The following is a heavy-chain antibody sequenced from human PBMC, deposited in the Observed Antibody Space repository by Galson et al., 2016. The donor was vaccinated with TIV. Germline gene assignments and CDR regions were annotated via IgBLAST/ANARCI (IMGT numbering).Heavy chain of an antibody. Sequence: SVKVSCKASGYIFRTYVMHWVRQAPGQGLEWMGWINAGNGNTKYSQKFQDRVTITRVTSASTAYMELSSLSSDNTAVYYCARGGGGTDFWSNYYPGEMDVWGQGTTVTVSS. D-gene: IGHD3-3*01. CDR3: ARGGGGTDFWSNYYPGEMDV. CDR2: INAGNGNT. V-gene: IGHV1-3*01. J-gene: IGHJ6*02. CDR1: GYIFRTYV.